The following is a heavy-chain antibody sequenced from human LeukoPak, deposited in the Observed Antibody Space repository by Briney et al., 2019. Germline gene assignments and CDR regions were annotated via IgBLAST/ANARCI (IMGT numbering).Heavy chain of an antibody. Sequence: GRSLRLSCAASGFTFSSYGMHWVRRAPGKGLEWVAVISYDGSNKYYADSVKGRFTISRDNSKNTLYLQMNSLRAEDTAVYYCAKVVAPWIQLWLTDYWGQGTLVTVSS. V-gene: IGHV3-30*18. D-gene: IGHD5-18*01. J-gene: IGHJ4*02. CDR2: ISYDGSNK. CDR3: AKVVAPWIQLWLTDY. CDR1: GFTFSSYG.